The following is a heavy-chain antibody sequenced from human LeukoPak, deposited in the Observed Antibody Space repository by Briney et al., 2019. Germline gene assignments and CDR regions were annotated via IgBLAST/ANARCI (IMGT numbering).Heavy chain of an antibody. Sequence: PSQTLSLTCTVSGDSVTSHAYYWNWLRQPAGKELEWIGRVFRSGETYYNPSLKSRVSVSLDTAKNQFSLKLGSVTAADTAVYYCASWDPVVAATDYWGQGTLVTVSS. CDR2: VFRSGET. D-gene: IGHD2-15*01. V-gene: IGHV4-61*02. J-gene: IGHJ4*02. CDR1: GDSVTSHAYY. CDR3: ASWDPVVAATDY.